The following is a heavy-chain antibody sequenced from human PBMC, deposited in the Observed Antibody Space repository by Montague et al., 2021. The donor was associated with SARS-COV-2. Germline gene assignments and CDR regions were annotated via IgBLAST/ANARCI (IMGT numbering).Heavy chain of an antibody. D-gene: IGHD1-26*01. CDR3: ANWEN. CDR1: GLSVGNSN. V-gene: IGHV3-30*18. CDR2: FSFVGSNR. J-gene: IGHJ4*02. Sequence: SLRPSCAASGLSVGNSNMHWVRQAPGKGLEWVAVFSFVGSNRYYADSVKGRFTISRDDSENKLHLQMNSLRPEDTAVYYCANWENWGQGTLVIVSS.